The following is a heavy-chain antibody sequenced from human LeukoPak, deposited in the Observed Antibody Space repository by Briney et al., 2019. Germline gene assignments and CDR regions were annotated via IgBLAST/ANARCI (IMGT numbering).Heavy chain of an antibody. CDR2: IKQDGREK. J-gene: IGHJ4*02. CDR3: AREDEFWSGLFDY. V-gene: IGHV3-7*01. Sequence: PGGSLRLSCAASGFTFSSYWMSWVRQAPGKWLEWVVNIKQDGREKYYVDSVKGRFTISRDNAKNSLYLQMNSLRAEDTAVYYCAREDEFWSGLFDYWGQGTLVTVSS. CDR1: GFTFSSYW. D-gene: IGHD3-3*01.